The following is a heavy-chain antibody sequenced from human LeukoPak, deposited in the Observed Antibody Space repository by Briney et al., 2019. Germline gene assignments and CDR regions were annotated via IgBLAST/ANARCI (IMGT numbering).Heavy chain of an antibody. CDR3: ARERSHCSSTSCYGVAPSYYMDV. CDR2: INHSGST. CDR1: GGSFSGYY. V-gene: IGHV4-34*01. Sequence: SETLSLTCAVYGGSFSGYYWSWIRQPPGKGLEWIGEINHSGSTNYNPSLKSRVTISVDTSKNQFSLKLSSVTAADTAVYYCARERSHCSSTSCYGVAPSYYMDVWGKGTTVTVSS. D-gene: IGHD2-2*01. J-gene: IGHJ6*03.